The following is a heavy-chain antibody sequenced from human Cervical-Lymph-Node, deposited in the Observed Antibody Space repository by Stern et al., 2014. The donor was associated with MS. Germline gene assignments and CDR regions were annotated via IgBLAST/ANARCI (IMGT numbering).Heavy chain of an antibody. D-gene: IGHD5-24*01. CDR3: ASRDGK. CDR2: MYHTGDS. Sequence: VQLVESGPGLVKPAQTLSLTCKVSGGSISSGGYYWSWIRQRPGEGLEWIGYMYHTGDSYYNPSLKSRISISGDTSKNQVSLNLTSVTVAHTGVYYCASRDGKWGQGTLVTVSS. CDR1: GGSISSGGYY. V-gene: IGHV4-31*03. J-gene: IGHJ4*02.